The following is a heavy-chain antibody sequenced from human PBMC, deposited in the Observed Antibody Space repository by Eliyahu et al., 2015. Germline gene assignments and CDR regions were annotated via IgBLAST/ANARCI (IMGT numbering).Heavy chain of an antibody. D-gene: IGHD3-10*01. J-gene: IGHJ5*02. CDR3: TRHDDLGLLWFGELSRGGDSNWFDP. CDR2: IRSKANSYAT. CDR1: GFXFSGSA. Sequence: EVQLVESGGGLVQPGGSLKLSCAASGFXFSGSAXXXVRPAXGXGXEGVGRIRSKANSYATAYAASVKGRFTISRDDSKNTAYLQMNSLKTEDTAVYYCTRHDDLGLLWFGELSRGGDSNWFDPWGQGTLVTVSS. V-gene: IGHV3-73*01.